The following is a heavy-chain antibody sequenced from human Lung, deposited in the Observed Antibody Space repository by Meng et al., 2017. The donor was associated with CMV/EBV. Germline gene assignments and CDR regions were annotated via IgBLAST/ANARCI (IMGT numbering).Heavy chain of an antibody. J-gene: IGHJ4*02. Sequence: GESXKISCVGSGFNFNNYWMNWVRQAPGKGLEWVANINEDGSETYYLDSVKGRFTISRDNAKNSLFLQMNSLRADDTAVYYCARDPRGDGGVTFDYWGQGXVVTVSS. CDR1: GFNFNNYW. CDR2: INEDGSET. V-gene: IGHV3-7*01. D-gene: IGHD5-24*01. CDR3: ARDPRGDGGVTFDY.